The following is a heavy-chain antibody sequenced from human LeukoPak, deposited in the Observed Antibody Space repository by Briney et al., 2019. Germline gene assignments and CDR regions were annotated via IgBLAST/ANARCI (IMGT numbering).Heavy chain of an antibody. CDR1: GFTFSSYA. J-gene: IGHJ4*02. Sequence: GGSLRLSCAASGFTFSSYAMHWVRQAPGKGLEYVSAISSNGGSTYYANSVKGRFTISRDNSKNTLYLQMGSLRAEDMAVYYCAKDRPAYCGGDCYCHDYWGQGTLVTVSS. CDR2: ISSNGGST. CDR3: AKDRPAYCGGDCYCHDY. V-gene: IGHV3-64*01. D-gene: IGHD2-21*01.